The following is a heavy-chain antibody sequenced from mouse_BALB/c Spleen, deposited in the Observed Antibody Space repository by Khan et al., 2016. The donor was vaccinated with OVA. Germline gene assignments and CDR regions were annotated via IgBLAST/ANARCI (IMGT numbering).Heavy chain of an antibody. Sequence: VQLQQSGAELVKPGASVKLSCTASGFNIKDTYMHWVKQRPEQGLEWIGRIDPANGNTKYDPKFQGKATITADTSSNTAYLQLSSLTSEDTAVYYCARRDYYGRGYFDYWGQGTTLTVSS. CDR3: ARRDYYGRGYFDY. CDR2: IDPANGNT. D-gene: IGHD1-1*01. V-gene: IGHV14-3*02. CDR1: GFNIKDTY. J-gene: IGHJ2*01.